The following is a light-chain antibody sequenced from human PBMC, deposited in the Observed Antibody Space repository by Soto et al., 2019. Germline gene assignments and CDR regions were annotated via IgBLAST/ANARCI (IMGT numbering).Light chain of an antibody. Sequence: VLSLSAATVSLSPRERATHSCRAGQSVSSNLAWYQQKPGQAPRLLTDGAASRATGIPDRFSGSGSGTDSSLTISRLEPEDFAVYYSQHYTSSLWTSGEGAKV. CDR3: QHYTSSLWT. CDR2: GAA. CDR1: QSVSSN. J-gene: IGKJ1*01. V-gene: IGKV3-20*01.